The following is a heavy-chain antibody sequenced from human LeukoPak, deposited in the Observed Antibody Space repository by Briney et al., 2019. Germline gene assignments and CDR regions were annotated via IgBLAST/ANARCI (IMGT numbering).Heavy chain of an antibody. CDR2: ISSSGSTI. V-gene: IGHV3-48*03. CDR1: GFTFSSYE. D-gene: IGHD3-9*01. Sequence: SGGSLRLSGAASGFTFSSYEMNWVRQAPGKGMEWVSYISSSGSTIYYADSVKGRFTISRDNAKNSLYLQMNSLRAEDTAVYYCAALGADYDILTGYSRLGYYGMDVWGKGTTVTVSS. J-gene: IGHJ6*04. CDR3: AALGADYDILTGYSRLGYYGMDV.